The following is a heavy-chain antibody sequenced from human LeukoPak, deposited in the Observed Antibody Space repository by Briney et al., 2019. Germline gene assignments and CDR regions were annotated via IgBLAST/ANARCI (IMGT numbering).Heavy chain of an antibody. CDR3: AKEYHDGSGRRTPRLYFDY. Sequence: GGSLRLSCAASGFTFSSYAMSWVRQAPGKGLEWVSAISGSGGSTYYADSVKGRFTISRDNSKNTLYLQMNSLRAEDTAVYYCAKEYHDGSGRRTPRLYFDYWGQGTLVTVSS. CDR2: ISGSGGST. J-gene: IGHJ4*02. V-gene: IGHV3-23*01. CDR1: GFTFSSYA. D-gene: IGHD3-10*01.